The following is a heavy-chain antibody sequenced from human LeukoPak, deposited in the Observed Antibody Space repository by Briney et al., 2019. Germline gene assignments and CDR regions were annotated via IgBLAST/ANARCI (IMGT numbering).Heavy chain of an antibody. CDR2: IYYSGST. CDR1: GGSISSGGYY. D-gene: IGHD3-9*01. V-gene: IGHV4-31*03. J-gene: IGHJ4*02. CDR3: ARHPTGYYNYFDY. Sequence: SETLSLTCTVSGGSISSGGYYWSWIRQHPGKGLEWIGYIYYSGSTYYNPSLKSRVTISVDTSKNQFSLKLSSVTAADTAVYYCARHPTGYYNYFDYWGQGTLVTVSS.